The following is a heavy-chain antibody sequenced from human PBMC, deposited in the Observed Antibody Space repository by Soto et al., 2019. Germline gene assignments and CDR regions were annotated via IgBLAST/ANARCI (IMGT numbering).Heavy chain of an antibody. J-gene: IGHJ5*02. CDR2: IYQTGTT. CDR1: GDSINDDGHS. Sequence: HLQLQESGSRLVKPSETLSLTCTVSGDSINDDGHSWSWIRQPPGEALEWIGYIYQTGTTQYNPSLSCRVSISADRSKNQFSLHLTSVTAADTAVYYCARAVFCTDGFCFPNWLDPWGQGILVTVSS. CDR3: ARAVFCTDGFCFPNWLDP. D-gene: IGHD2-8*01. V-gene: IGHV4-30-2*01.